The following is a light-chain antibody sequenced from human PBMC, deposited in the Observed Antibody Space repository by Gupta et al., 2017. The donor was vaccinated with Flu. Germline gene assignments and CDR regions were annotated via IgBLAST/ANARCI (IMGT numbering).Light chain of an antibody. CDR1: QGMSSW. CDR2: KAS. J-gene: IGKJ2*01. CDR3: QQYNSYPYT. V-gene: IGKV1-5*03. Sequence: PSTLSASVGDRVTITCRASQGMSSWLAWYQQKPGKAAKLMIYKASSLESGVPSRFSGSGSGTEFTLTISSLQPDDFATYYCQQYNSYPYTLGQGTKLEIK.